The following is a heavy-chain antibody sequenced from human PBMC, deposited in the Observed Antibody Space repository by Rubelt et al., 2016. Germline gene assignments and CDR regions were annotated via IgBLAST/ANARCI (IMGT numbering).Heavy chain of an antibody. D-gene: IGHD6-19*01. CDR2: INPNSGGT. Sequence: QVQLVQSGAEVKEPGASVKVSCKASGYTFTGYYMHWVRQAPGQGLAWMGWINPNSGGTNYAQKFQGRVTMTRDTSISTAYMELSRLRSDDTAVYYCARDLYKGPRWLVAYWGQGTLVTVSS. CDR3: ARDLYKGPRWLVAY. J-gene: IGHJ4*02. CDR1: GYTFTGYY. V-gene: IGHV1-2*02.